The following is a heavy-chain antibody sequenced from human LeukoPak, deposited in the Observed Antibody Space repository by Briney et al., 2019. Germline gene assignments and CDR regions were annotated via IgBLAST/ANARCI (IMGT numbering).Heavy chain of an antibody. D-gene: IGHD3-22*01. CDR2: INPNSGGT. CDR1: GYTFTGYY. Sequence: ASVKVSCKASGYTFTGYYMHWVRQAPGQGLEWMGWINPNSGGTNYAQKFQGRVTMTRDTSISTAYMELSRLRSDDTAVYYCARTYDSRGPPAYWGQGTLVTGSS. V-gene: IGHV1-2*02. CDR3: ARTYDSRGPPAY. J-gene: IGHJ4*02.